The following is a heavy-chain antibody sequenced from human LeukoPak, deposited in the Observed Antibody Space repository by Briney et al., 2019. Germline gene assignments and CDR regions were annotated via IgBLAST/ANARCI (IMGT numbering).Heavy chain of an antibody. CDR3: AKDRVVTITFDY. D-gene: IGHD3-10*01. CDR1: GFTFSSYW. Sequence: GGSLRLSCAASGFTFSSYWMHWVRQAPGKGLVWVSRISTDGSSTNSADSVKGRLTISRDNAKNTLYLQMNSLRAGDTAVYYCAKDRVVTITFDYWGQGTLVTVSS. CDR2: ISTDGSST. J-gene: IGHJ4*02. V-gene: IGHV3-74*01.